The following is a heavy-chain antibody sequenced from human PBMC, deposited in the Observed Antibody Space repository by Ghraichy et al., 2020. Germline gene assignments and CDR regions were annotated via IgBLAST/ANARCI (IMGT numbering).Heavy chain of an antibody. CDR1: GGSISSYY. D-gene: IGHD4-17*01. J-gene: IGHJ3*02. CDR2: IYTSGST. V-gene: IGHV4-4*09. CDR3: ARRFSDYGDYSDAFDI. Sequence: SETLSLTCTVSGGSISSYYWSWIRQPPGKGLEWIGYIYTSGSTNYNPSLKSRVTISVDTSKNQFSLKLSSVTAADTAVYYCARRFSDYGDYSDAFDIWGQGTMVTVSS.